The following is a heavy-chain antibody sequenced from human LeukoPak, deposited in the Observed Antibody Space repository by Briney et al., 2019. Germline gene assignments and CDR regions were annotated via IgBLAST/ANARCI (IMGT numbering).Heavy chain of an antibody. Sequence: GGSLRLSCSASGFTFSRFAVTWVRHLPGKGLEWVSTISGNGLQTFYADSVKGRFSVPRDNSVNIVYLQMDSLRADDSALYSCAKDANYLDSSGYFIPFDYWGPGTLVTVAS. CDR3: AKDANYLDSSGYFIPFDY. CDR2: ISGNGLQT. V-gene: IGHV3-23*01. D-gene: IGHD3-22*01. CDR1: GFTFSRFA. J-gene: IGHJ4*02.